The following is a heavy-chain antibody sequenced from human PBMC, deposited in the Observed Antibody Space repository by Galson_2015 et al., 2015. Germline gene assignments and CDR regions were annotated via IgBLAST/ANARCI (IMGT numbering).Heavy chain of an antibody. CDR1: GYSFSRYW. D-gene: IGHD1-26*01. V-gene: IGHV5-51*01. J-gene: IGHJ3*02. CDR2: IYPGDSDA. Sequence: QSGAEVKKPGESLTISCKGSGYSFSRYWIGWVRQMPGKGLEGMGIIYPGDSDARYSPSFQGQVTMSADKSISTAYLQWSSLKASDTAMYYCARLGTGSYSYGAFDIWGQGTMVTVSS. CDR3: ARLGTGSYSYGAFDI.